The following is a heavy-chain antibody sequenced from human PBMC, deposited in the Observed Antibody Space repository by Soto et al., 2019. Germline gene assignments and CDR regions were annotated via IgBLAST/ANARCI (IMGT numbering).Heavy chain of an antibody. CDR2: INPSGGST. CDR3: ARAGPRGLMVYATTRAFDY. J-gene: IGHJ4*02. Sequence: QVQLVQSGAEVKKPGASVKVSCKASGYTFTSYYMHWVRQAHGQGLEWMGIINPSGGSTTYAQKLQGRGTMTRDTYTSTVYMELSSLRSDDPAVYHCARAGPRGLMVYATTRAFDYCGQGTLVTVSS. D-gene: IGHD2-8*01. CDR1: GYTFTSYY. V-gene: IGHV1-46*01.